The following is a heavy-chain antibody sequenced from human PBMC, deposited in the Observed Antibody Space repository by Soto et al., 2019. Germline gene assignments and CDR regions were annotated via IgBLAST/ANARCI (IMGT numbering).Heavy chain of an antibody. CDR3: ARDIDWGS. D-gene: IGHD7-27*01. J-gene: IGHJ4*02. CDR2: TYYRSKWYN. V-gene: IGHV6-1*01. CDR1: GDSVSNHGAA. Sequence: SQTLSLTCAISGDSVSNHGAAWNWIRQSPSRGLEWLGRTYYRSKWYNEYALSVKSRITINPDTSKNQFSLHLYSVTPEDTALYYCARDIDWGSWGQGTQVTVSS.